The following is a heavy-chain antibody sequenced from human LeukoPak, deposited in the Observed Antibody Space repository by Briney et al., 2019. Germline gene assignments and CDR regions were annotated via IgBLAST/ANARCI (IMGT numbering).Heavy chain of an antibody. V-gene: IGHV4-30-2*01. CDR1: GGSISSGGYS. J-gene: IGHJ2*01. Sequence: SQTLSLTCAVSGGSISSGGYSWSWIRQPPGKGLEWIGYIYHSGSTYYNPSLKSRVTISVDRSKNQFSLKLSSVAAADTAVYYCARASLAYCGGDCYYYWYSDLWGRGTLVTVSS. CDR3: ARASLAYCGGDCYYYWYSDL. D-gene: IGHD2-21*02. CDR2: IYHSGST.